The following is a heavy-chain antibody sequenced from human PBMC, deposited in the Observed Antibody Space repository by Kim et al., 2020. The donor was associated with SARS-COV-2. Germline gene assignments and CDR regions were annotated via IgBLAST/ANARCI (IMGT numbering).Heavy chain of an antibody. Sequence: GGSLRLSCAASGFTFSSYGMHWVRQAPGKGLEWVAVISYDGSNKYYADSVKGRFTISRDNSKNTLYLQMNSLRAEDTAVYYCAKTMRGYCSSTSCYVYYYYGMDVWGQGTTVTVSS. D-gene: IGHD2-2*01. J-gene: IGHJ6*02. CDR3: AKTMRGYCSSTSCYVYYYYGMDV. V-gene: IGHV3-30*18. CDR2: ISYDGSNK. CDR1: GFTFSSYG.